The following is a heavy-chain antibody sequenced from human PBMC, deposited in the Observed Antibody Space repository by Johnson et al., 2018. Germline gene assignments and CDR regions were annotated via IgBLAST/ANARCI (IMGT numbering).Heavy chain of an antibody. Sequence: QVQLQESGPGLVKPSETLSLTCSVSGGSVNNYYWSWIRQPPGKGLEWIGCIYDRGSTNYNPSLKSRVTISVDTSKSQFPLKVRSVTAADPAVYYCARDRGHRVPPVMRYFDYWGQGILVTVSS. CDR3: ARDRGHRVPPVMRYFDY. CDR2: IYDRGST. J-gene: IGHJ4*02. D-gene: IGHD2-2*01. V-gene: IGHV4-59*02. CDR1: GGSVNNYY.